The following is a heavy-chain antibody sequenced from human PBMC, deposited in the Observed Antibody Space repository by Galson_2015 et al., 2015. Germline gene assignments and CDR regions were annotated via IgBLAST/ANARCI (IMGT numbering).Heavy chain of an antibody. CDR2: ISYDGSNK. CDR1: GFTFSSYG. CDR3: AKDPGNGGGWAYYMDV. Sequence: SLRLSCAASGFTFSSYGMHWVRQAPGKGLEWVAVISYDGSNKYYADSVKGRFTISRDNFKNTLYLQMNSLRAEDTAVYYCAKDPGNGGGWAYYMDVWGKGTTVTVSS. J-gene: IGHJ6*03. V-gene: IGHV3-30*18. D-gene: IGHD3-16*01.